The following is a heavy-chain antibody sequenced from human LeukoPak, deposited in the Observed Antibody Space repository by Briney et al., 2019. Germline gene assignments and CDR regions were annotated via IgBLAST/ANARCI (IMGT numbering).Heavy chain of an antibody. J-gene: IGHJ4*02. D-gene: IGHD2-2*01. Sequence: GGSLRLSCAASGFTFSGSAMHWVRQASGKGLEWVGRIRSKANSYATAYAASVKGRFTISRDDSKNTAYLQMNSLKTEDTAVYCWTRHEVECFDYWGQGTLVTVSS. CDR2: IRSKANSYAT. V-gene: IGHV3-73*01. CDR1: GFTFSGSA. CDR3: TRHEVECFDY.